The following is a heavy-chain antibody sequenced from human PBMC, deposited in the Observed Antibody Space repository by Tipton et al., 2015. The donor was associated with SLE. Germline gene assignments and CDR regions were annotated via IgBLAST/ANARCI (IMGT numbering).Heavy chain of an antibody. CDR1: GFTFSRFG. CDR3: ARDLSRDLPYGMDV. D-gene: IGHD2/OR15-2a*01. J-gene: IGHJ6*02. V-gene: IGHV3-30*02. CDR2: IRSDGSNK. Sequence: SLRLSCAVSGFTFSRFGMHWVRQAPGKGLEWVAFIRSDGSNKYHADSLKGRFTISRDNSKNTLSLQMNSLRAEDTAVYYCARDLSRDLPYGMDVWGQGTTVTVSS.